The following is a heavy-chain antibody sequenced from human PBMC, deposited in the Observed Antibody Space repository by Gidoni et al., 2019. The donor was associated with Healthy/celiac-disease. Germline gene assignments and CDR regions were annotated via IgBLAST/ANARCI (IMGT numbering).Heavy chain of an antibody. V-gene: IGHV3-30*03. CDR3: AILPWYVEAFDI. D-gene: IGHD2-15*01. J-gene: IGHJ3*02. CDR1: GFTFSSYG. CDR2: ISYDGSNK. Sequence: QVQLVESGGGVVQPGRSLRLSCAASGFTFSSYGMHWVRQAPGKGLEWVAVISYDGSNKYYADSVKGRFTISRDNSKNTLYLQMNSLRAEDTAVYYCAILPWYVEAFDIWGQGTMVTVSS.